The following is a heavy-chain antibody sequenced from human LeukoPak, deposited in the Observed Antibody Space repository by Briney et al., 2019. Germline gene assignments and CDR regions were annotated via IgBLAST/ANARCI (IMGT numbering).Heavy chain of an antibody. J-gene: IGHJ4*02. Sequence: GGSLRLSSAASGFTFTSYAMSWVRQAPGKGLEWVSAISGSDDSTYYADSVKGRFTISRDNSKNTLYLQMNSLRVEDTAVYYCANRIVAAGIDYFEYWGQGALVTVSS. V-gene: IGHV3-23*01. CDR1: GFTFTSYA. D-gene: IGHD6-13*01. CDR3: ANRIVAAGIDYFEY. CDR2: ISGSDDST.